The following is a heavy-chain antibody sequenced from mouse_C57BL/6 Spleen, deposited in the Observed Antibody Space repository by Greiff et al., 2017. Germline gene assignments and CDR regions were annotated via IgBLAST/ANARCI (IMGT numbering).Heavy chain of an antibody. Sequence: VQLQQPGAELVRPGSSVKLSCTASGFTFTSYWMHWVKQRPIQGLEWIGNIDPSDSATHYNQKFKDKATLTVDKAYSTAYMQLSSLTSEDSAVYYCARYSYPLFYAMGYWGQGTSVTVSS. CDR2: IDPSDSAT. CDR3: ARYSYPLFYAMGY. J-gene: IGHJ4*01. D-gene: IGHD6-1*02. V-gene: IGHV1-52*01. CDR1: GFTFTSYW.